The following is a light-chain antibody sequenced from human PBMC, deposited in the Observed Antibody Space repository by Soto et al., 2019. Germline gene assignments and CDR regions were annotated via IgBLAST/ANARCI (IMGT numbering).Light chain of an antibody. CDR1: QRVSSSY. CDR3: QQYGSSPPFT. Sequence: EIVLTQSPGTLSLSPGERATLSCRASQRVSSSYLAWYQQKPGQAPRLLIYGASSRATGIQDRFSGSGSGTDFTLTISRLETEDFSVYFCQQYGSSPPFTFGQGTKVEI. CDR2: GAS. J-gene: IGKJ2*01. V-gene: IGKV3-20*01.